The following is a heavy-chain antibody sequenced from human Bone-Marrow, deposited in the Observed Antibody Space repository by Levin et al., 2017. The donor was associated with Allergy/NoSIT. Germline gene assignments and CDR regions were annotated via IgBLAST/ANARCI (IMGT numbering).Heavy chain of an antibody. J-gene: IGHJ4*02. D-gene: IGHD2/OR15-2a*01. CDR3: ARDRAQNIIDH. CDR2: IDPNRGDT. Sequence: ASVKVSCQTSGYTFIGYYIHWARQRPGQGLEWMGRIDPNRGDTKYAQKFEGRVTMTRDRSSRAVYMDLRGLKFDDTAIYFCARDRAQNIIDHWGQGSLVTVSS. V-gene: IGHV1-2*06. CDR1: GYTFIGYY.